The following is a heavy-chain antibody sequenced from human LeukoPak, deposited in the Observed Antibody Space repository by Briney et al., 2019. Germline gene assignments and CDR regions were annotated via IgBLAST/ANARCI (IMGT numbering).Heavy chain of an antibody. J-gene: IGHJ4*02. V-gene: IGHV4-34*01. D-gene: IGHD3-10*01. CDR1: VGSFSGYY. CDR3: ARGENSFYGSGSYHQPFDY. Sequence: SETLSLTCAVYVGSFSGYYWSWIRQPPGKGLEWIGEINHSGSTNYNPSLKTRVTILVDTSKNQCSLKLSSVTAADTAVYYCARGENSFYGSGSYHQPFDYWGQGTLVTVSS. CDR2: INHSGST.